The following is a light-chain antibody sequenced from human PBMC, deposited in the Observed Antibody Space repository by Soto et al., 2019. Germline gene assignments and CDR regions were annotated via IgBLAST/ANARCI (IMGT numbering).Light chain of an antibody. J-gene: IGLJ2*01. CDR2: DVS. Sequence: QSVLTQPASVSGSPGQSITISCTGTSSDVGGYNSVSWYQQHPGKVPKLMIYDVSNRPSGVSDRFSGSKSGNTAALTISGLQAEDEADYYCSSYTSSSLLVFGG. CDR1: SSDVGGYNS. CDR3: SSYTSSSLLV. V-gene: IGLV2-14*01.